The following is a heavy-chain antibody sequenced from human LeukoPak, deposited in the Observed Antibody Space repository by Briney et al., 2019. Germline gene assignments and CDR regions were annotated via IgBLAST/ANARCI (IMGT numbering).Heavy chain of an antibody. D-gene: IGHD2-2*01. CDR2: IGYDGTNE. J-gene: IGHJ4*02. CDR1: GFTFSSYG. V-gene: IGHV3-33*01. Sequence: GGSLRLSCAASGFTFSSYGMHWVRQAPGKGLEWVALIGYDGTNEYYADSMKGRFTISRDNSKNTLYLQMKSLRAEDTAVCYCARDFYCSRTSCYAPSFDYWGQGTLVTVSS. CDR3: ARDFYCSRTSCYAPSFDY.